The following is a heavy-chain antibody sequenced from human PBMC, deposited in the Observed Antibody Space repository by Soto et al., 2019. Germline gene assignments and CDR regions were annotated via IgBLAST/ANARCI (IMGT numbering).Heavy chain of an antibody. CDR2: INHSGST. CDR3: ARGFYGSDPDAFDI. J-gene: IGHJ3*02. CDR1: GGSFSGYY. V-gene: IGHV4-34*01. Sequence: PSETLSLTCAVYGGSFSGYYLSWIRQHPGKGLEWIGEINHSGSTNYNPSLKSRVTISVDTSKNQFSLKLSSVTAADTAVYYCARGFYGSDPDAFDIWGQGTMVTVSS. D-gene: IGHD3-10*01.